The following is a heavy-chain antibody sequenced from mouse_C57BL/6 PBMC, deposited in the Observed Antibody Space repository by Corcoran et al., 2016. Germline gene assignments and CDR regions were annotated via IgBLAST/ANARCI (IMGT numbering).Heavy chain of an antibody. J-gene: IGHJ1*03. CDR2: INPNNGGT. CDR3: ARGIHWYFDV. V-gene: IGHV1-18*01. Sequence: EVQLQQSGPELVKPGASVTIPCKASGYTFTDYNMDWVKQSHGKSLEWIGDINPNNGGTIYNQKFKGKATLTVDKSSSTAYMELRSLTSEDTAVYYCARGIHWYFDVWGTGTTVTVSS. CDR1: GYTFTDYN.